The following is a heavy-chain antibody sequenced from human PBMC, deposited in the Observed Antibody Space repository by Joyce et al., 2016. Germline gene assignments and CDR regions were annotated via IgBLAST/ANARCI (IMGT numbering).Heavy chain of an antibody. V-gene: IGHV1-46*01. CDR3: ARDTAMATGYYYYGMDV. J-gene: IGHJ6*02. Sequence: QVQLVQSGAEVKKPGASVKVSCKASGYTFTNYYMHWVPQAPGQGLEWMGLINPSGGSTNSAQKFQGRVTMTRDTSTSTVDMELSSLRSEDTAVYYCARDTAMATGYYYYGMDVWGQGTTVTVSS. CDR1: GYTFTNYY. D-gene: IGHD5-18*01. CDR2: INPSGGST.